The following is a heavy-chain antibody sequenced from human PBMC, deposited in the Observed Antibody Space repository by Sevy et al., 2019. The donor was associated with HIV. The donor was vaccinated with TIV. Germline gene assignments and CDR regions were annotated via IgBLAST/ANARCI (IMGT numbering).Heavy chain of an antibody. CDR1: GGTFSSYA. Sequence: ASVKVSCKASGGTFSSYAISWVRQAPGQGLEWMGGIIPIFGTANDAQKFQGRVTITADESTSTAYTELSSLRSEDTAVYYCARDPITLYSSGWYGYYFDYWGQGTLVTVSS. J-gene: IGHJ4*02. D-gene: IGHD6-19*01. V-gene: IGHV1-69*13. CDR2: IIPIFGTA. CDR3: ARDPITLYSSGWYGYYFDY.